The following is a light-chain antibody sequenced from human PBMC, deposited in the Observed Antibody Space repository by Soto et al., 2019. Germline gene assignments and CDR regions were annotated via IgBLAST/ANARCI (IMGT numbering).Light chain of an antibody. J-gene: IGKJ1*01. Sequence: EIVLTQSPGTLSLSPGERATLSCRASQSVSSSHLAWYQQKAGQAPRVLIYGASSRATGIPDRFSGSWSGTDFTLTISRLEPEDFAVYYCQQYGSSPWTFGQGTKVEIK. CDR2: GAS. CDR1: QSVSSSH. V-gene: IGKV3-20*01. CDR3: QQYGSSPWT.